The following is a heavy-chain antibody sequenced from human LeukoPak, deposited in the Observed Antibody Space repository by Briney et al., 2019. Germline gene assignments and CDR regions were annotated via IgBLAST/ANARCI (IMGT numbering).Heavy chain of an antibody. J-gene: IGHJ4*02. Sequence: SETLSLTCTVSGGSIISSNYYWGWIRQPPGKGLEWIGNIYYSGTTYYNPSLKSRVTISVDTSKNQFSLKLSSVTAADTAIYYCARRYYDSSGYYHTFDSWGQGTLVTVSS. CDR3: ARRYYDSSGYYHTFDS. D-gene: IGHD3-22*01. CDR2: IYYSGTT. CDR1: GGSIISSNYY. V-gene: IGHV4-39*01.